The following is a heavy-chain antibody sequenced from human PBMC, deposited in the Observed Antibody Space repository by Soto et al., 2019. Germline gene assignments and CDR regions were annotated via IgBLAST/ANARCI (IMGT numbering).Heavy chain of an antibody. CDR2: IYYSGST. V-gene: IGHV4-31*03. D-gene: IGHD2-15*01. J-gene: IGHJ6*02. Sequence: LSLTCTVSGGSIRSGGYYWSWIRQHPGKGLEWIGYIYYSGSTYYNPSLKSRVTISVDTPKNQFSLKLSSVTAADTAVYYCARDQLRAARYYYYYYGMDVWGQGTTVTVSS. CDR3: ARDQLRAARYYYYYYGMDV. CDR1: GGSIRSGGYY.